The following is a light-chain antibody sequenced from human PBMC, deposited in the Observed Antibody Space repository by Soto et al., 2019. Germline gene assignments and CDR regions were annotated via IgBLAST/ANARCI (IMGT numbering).Light chain of an antibody. J-gene: IGKJ2*01. CDR1: QTVSSRY. CDR2: DIS. CDR3: QHYDNSPPMYT. V-gene: IGKV3-20*01. Sequence: EIVLTQSPGTLSLSPGERATLSCRASQTVSSRYLAWYQQRPDQAPRLLIYDISSRASGIPDRFSGSGSGTDFTLTISRLEPEDFAVYYCQHYDNSPPMYTFGQGTKLEIK.